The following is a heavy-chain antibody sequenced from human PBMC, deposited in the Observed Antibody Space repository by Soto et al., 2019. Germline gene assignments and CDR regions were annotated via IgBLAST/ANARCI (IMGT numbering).Heavy chain of an antibody. Sequence: ASVKVSCKASGYTFTGYYMHWVQQAPGQGLEWMGWINPNSGGTNDAQKVQGRVTMTRDTSISTAYMELSRLRSDDTAVYYCARDEDCSSTSCYYYGMDVWGQGTTVTVS. J-gene: IGHJ6*02. CDR2: INPNSGGT. V-gene: IGHV1-2*02. CDR3: ARDEDCSSTSCYYYGMDV. CDR1: GYTFTGYY. D-gene: IGHD2-2*01.